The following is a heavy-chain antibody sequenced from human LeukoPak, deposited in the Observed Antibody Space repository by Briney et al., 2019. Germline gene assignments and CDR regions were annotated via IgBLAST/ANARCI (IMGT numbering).Heavy chain of an antibody. Sequence: GGSLRLSCAASGLTFSSYSMNWVRQAPGKGLEWVSSISSSSSYIYYADSVKGRFTISRDNAKNSLYLQVNSLRAEDTAVYYCARARYYYDSSGYFDYWGQGTLVTVSS. V-gene: IGHV3-21*01. J-gene: IGHJ4*02. CDR2: ISSSSSYI. CDR1: GLTFSSYS. D-gene: IGHD3-22*01. CDR3: ARARYYYDSSGYFDY.